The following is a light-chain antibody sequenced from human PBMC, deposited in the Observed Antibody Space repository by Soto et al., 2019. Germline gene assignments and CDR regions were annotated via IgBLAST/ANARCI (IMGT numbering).Light chain of an antibody. CDR2: GAS. V-gene: IGKV3-15*01. CDR1: QSVSSN. CDR3: QQYNYWPRT. Sequence: EIVMTQSPATLSVSPGERATLSCRANQSVSSNLAWYQQKPGQAPRLLIYGASTRATGIPARFSGSGSGTEFTLTISSLQSEDFAVYFCQQYNYWPRTFGQGTKLEIK. J-gene: IGKJ2*01.